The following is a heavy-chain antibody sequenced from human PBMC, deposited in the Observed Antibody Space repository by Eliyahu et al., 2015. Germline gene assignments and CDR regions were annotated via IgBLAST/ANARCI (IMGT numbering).Heavy chain of an antibody. Sequence: EVQLVESGGGLVQPGRSLRLSCTASGFXFGDXAXSWVRQGPGEGLEWVGFIRSKAYGGTTEYAASVKGRLIISRDDSKSIAYLQMNSLKTEDTAVYYCSRLHYYDTSGYNGDYWGQGTLVTVSS. D-gene: IGHD3-22*01. J-gene: IGHJ4*02. CDR2: IRSKAYGGTT. CDR3: SRLHYYDTSGYNGDY. V-gene: IGHV3-49*04. CDR1: GFXFGDXA.